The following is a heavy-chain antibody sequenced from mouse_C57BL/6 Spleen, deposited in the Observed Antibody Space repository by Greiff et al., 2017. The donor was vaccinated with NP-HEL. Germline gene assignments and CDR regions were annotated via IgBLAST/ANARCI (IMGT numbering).Heavy chain of an antibody. Sequence: VQLKHSGPELVKPGASVKMSCKASGYTFTDYNMHWVKQSHGKSLEWIGYINPNNGGTSYNQKFKGKATLTVNKSSSTAYMELRSLTSEDSAVYYCARIYYGSSYDYWGQGTTLTVSS. CDR2: INPNNGGT. D-gene: IGHD1-1*01. CDR3: ARIYYGSSYDY. V-gene: IGHV1-22*01. J-gene: IGHJ2*01. CDR1: GYTFTDYN.